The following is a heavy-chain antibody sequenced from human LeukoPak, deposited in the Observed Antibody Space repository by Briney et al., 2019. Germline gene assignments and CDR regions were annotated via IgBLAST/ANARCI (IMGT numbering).Heavy chain of an antibody. CDR1: GFTVSSNY. D-gene: IGHD4-17*01. V-gene: IGHV3-53*01. CDR3: AKGKAYGASGYYYYMDV. Sequence: GGSLRLSCAASGFTVSSNYMSWVRQAPGKGLEWVSVIYSGGSTYYADSVKGLFTISRDNSKNTLYLQMNSLRAEDTAVYYCAKGKAYGASGYYYYMDVWGKGTTGTVSS. CDR2: IYSGGST. J-gene: IGHJ6*03.